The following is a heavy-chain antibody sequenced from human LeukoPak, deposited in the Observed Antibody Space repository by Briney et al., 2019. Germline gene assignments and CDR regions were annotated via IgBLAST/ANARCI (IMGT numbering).Heavy chain of an antibody. V-gene: IGHV1-18*01. D-gene: IGHD6-19*01. J-gene: IGHJ6*03. Sequence: ASVKVSCKASGYTFTSYGISWVRQAPGQGLEWMGWISAYNGNTNYAQKLQGRVTMTTDTSTSTAYMELRSLRSDDTAVYYCARVPLAVAGPAYYYYYYMDVWGKGTTVTVSS. CDR3: ARVPLAVAGPAYYYYYYMDV. CDR2: ISAYNGNT. CDR1: GYTFTSYG.